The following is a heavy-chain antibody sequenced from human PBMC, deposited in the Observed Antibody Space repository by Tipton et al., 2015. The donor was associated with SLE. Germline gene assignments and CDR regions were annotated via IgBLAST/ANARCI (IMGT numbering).Heavy chain of an antibody. CDR3: ARGGPSSRVDP. CDR1: GGSFSGYY. D-gene: IGHD6-13*01. V-gene: IGHV4-34*01. CDR2: INHSGST. Sequence: TLSLTCAVYGGSFSGYYWSWIRQPPGKGLEWIGEINHSGSTNYNPSLKSRVTISVDTSKNQFSLKLSSVTAADTAVYYCARGGPSSRVDPWGQGTLVTVSS. J-gene: IGHJ5*02.